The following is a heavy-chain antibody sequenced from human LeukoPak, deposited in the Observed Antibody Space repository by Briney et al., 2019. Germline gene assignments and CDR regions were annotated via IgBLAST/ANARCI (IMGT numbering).Heavy chain of an antibody. Sequence: GESLKISCKGSGYSFTSYWIGWVRQMPGKGLGWMGIIYPGDSDTRYSPSFQGQVTISADKSISTAYLQWSSLKASDTAMYYCARLTDSLTWIQLWSGGYYFDYWGQGTLVTVSS. CDR1: GYSFTSYW. D-gene: IGHD5-18*01. J-gene: IGHJ4*02. CDR2: IYPGDSDT. V-gene: IGHV5-51*01. CDR3: ARLTDSLTWIQLWSGGYYFDY.